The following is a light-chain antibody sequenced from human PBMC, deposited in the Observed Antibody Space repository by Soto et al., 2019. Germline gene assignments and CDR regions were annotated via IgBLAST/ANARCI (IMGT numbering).Light chain of an antibody. J-gene: IGKJ3*01. V-gene: IGKV3-20*01. CDR3: QQYGVSRFP. CDR1: QSVRSSD. CDR2: VAS. Sequence: DIELAQSPGTMSLSPGERATLSCRASQSVRSSDLAWYQQQPGQAPRLLIYVASSRATGIPDRFRGSESGTDFTLTITRLQPEDFAVSYCQQYGVSRFPFGHGPKVDIK.